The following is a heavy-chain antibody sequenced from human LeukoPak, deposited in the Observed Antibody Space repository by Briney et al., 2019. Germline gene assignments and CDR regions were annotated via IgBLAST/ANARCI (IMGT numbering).Heavy chain of an antibody. D-gene: IGHD3-10*01. V-gene: IGHV3-23*01. CDR1: GFSFSRFA. J-gene: IGHJ4*02. CDR2: ISGSGEGT. Sequence: GGSLRLSCAASGFSFSRFAMNWVRQAPGKGLDWVSSISGSGEGTYYSDSVKGRFTISRDNSKNTLYLQMNSLRAEDTAVYYCARGIPEVDYWGQGTLVTVSS. CDR3: ARGIPEVDY.